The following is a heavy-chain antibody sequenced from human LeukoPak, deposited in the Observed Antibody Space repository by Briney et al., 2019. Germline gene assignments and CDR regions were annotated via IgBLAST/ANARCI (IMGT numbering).Heavy chain of an antibody. CDR2: IYYSGST. CDR1: GGSISSYY. CDR3: ARLGIAAAANWFDP. V-gene: IGHV4-59*08. Sequence: SETLSLTCTVSGGSISSYYWSWIRQPPGKGLEWIGYIYYSGSTNYNPSLKSRVTISVDTSKNQFSLKLSSVTAADAAVYYCARLGIAAAANWFDPWGQGTLVTVSS. J-gene: IGHJ5*02. D-gene: IGHD6-13*01.